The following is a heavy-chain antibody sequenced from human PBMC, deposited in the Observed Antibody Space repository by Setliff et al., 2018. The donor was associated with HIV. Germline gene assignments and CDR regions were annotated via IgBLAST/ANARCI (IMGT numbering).Heavy chain of an antibody. J-gene: IGHJ4*02. V-gene: IGHV4-39*01. Sequence: SETLSLTCTVSGVSVSGTAYYWAWIRQPPGRGLEWIGNIYYTGNTNYYSSLKSRISMSMVASKKQIFLKLSTVSAADTAVYYCARQQGDSRGFYPHFDYWGQGRLVTVSS. CDR3: ARQQGDSRGFYPHFDY. D-gene: IGHD3-22*01. CDR2: IYYTGNT. CDR1: GVSVSGTAYY.